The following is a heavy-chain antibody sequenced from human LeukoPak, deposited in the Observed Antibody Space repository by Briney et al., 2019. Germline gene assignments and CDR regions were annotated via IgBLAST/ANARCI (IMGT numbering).Heavy chain of an antibody. CDR1: GGSISDYS. V-gene: IGHV4-59*12. Sequence: SETLSLTCTVSGGSISDYSWSWIRQPPGKGLEWIGSIYYSGSTYYNPSLKSRVTISVDTSKNQFSLKLSSVTAADTAVYYCARDFFAPTGYSSSWGFDYWGQGTLVTVSS. J-gene: IGHJ4*02. D-gene: IGHD6-13*01. CDR3: ARDFFAPTGYSSSWGFDY. CDR2: IYYSGST.